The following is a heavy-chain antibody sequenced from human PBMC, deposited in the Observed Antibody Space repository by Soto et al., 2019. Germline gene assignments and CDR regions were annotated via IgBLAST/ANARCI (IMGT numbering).Heavy chain of an antibody. J-gene: IGHJ4*02. Sequence: VSCKVSGYTLTELSMHWVRQAPGKGLEWMGGFDPEDGETIYAQKFQGRVTMTEDTSTDTAYMELSSLRSEDTAVYYCATLYSSGWYYFDYWGQGTLVTVSS. CDR1: GYTLTELS. V-gene: IGHV1-24*01. CDR3: ATLYSSGWYYFDY. CDR2: FDPEDGET. D-gene: IGHD6-19*01.